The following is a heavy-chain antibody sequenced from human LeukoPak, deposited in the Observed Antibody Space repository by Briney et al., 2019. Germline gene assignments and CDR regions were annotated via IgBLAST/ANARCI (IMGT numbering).Heavy chain of an antibody. V-gene: IGHV1-18*01. CDR2: ISAYNGNT. CDR3: ARVQSRGAIDY. Sequence: ASVKVSCKASGYTFTSYGISWVRQAPGQGLEWMGWISAYNGNTNYAQKLQGRVTITRDTSASTAYMELSSLRSEDTAVYYCARVQSRGAIDYWGQGTLVTVSS. CDR1: GYTFTSYG. J-gene: IGHJ4*02. D-gene: IGHD4-11*01.